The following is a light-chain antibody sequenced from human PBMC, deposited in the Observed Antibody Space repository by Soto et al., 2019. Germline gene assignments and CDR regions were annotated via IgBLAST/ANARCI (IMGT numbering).Light chain of an antibody. CDR3: QQLNSYPRT. Sequence: DIQLTQSPSFLSASVGDRVTITCRASQGISSYLAWYQQKPGKAPKLLIYAASTLQSGVPSRFSGGGSGTDFTLTISSLLPEDFATYNCQQLNSYPRTFGQGTKVEIK. V-gene: IGKV1-9*01. J-gene: IGKJ1*01. CDR2: AAS. CDR1: QGISSY.